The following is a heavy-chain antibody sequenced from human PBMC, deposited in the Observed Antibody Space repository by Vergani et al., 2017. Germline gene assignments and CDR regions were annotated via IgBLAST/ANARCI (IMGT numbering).Heavy chain of an antibody. J-gene: IGHJ4*02. CDR2: INWNGGST. D-gene: IGHD3-10*01. Sequence: EVQLVESGGGVVRPGGSLRLSCAASGFTFDDYGMSWVRQAPGKGLEWVSGINWNGGSTGYADSVKGRFTISRDNSKNTLYLQMNSLRAEDTAVYYCARDIGTMVRGDEYYFDYWGQGTLVTVSS. CDR3: ARDIGTMVRGDEYYFDY. V-gene: IGHV3-20*04. CDR1: GFTFDDYG.